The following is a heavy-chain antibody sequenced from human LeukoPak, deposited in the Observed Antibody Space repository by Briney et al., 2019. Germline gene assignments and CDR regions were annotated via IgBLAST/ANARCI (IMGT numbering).Heavy chain of an antibody. V-gene: IGHV3-66*01. CDR2: IYSGGST. D-gene: IGHD3-22*01. CDR3: AKDGRRISMIGVVRRGHYFDY. Sequence: GGSLRLSCAASEFSVGSNYMTWVRQAPGKGLEWVSLIYSGGSTYYADSVKGRFTISRDNSKNTLDLQMNSLRAEDTAVYYCAKDGRRISMIGVVRRGHYFDYWGQGILVTVSS. CDR1: EFSVGSNY. J-gene: IGHJ4*02.